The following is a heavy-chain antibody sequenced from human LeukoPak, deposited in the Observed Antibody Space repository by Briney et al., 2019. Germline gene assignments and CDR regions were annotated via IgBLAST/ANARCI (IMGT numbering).Heavy chain of an antibody. Sequence: SETLSLTCTVSGGSTSSGSHYWGWIRQPPGKGLEWIGSIYYSGTTYYSPSLKSRVSISLDTSKDQFSLKLNSVTAADTAVYYCARDRQLLFDYWGQGTLVTVSS. CDR1: GGSTSSGSHY. CDR3: ARDRQLLFDY. D-gene: IGHD2-2*01. V-gene: IGHV4-39*02. J-gene: IGHJ4*02. CDR2: IYYSGTT.